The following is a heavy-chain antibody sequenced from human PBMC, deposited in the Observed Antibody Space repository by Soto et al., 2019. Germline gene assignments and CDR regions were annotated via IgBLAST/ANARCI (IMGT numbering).Heavy chain of an antibody. J-gene: IGHJ4*02. CDR1: GDSISTFY. V-gene: IGHV4-59*08. D-gene: IGHD6-19*01. CDR2: MFYTGST. Sequence: SETLSLTCSGPGDSISTFYWSWIRQPPGQGLEYIGYMFYTGSTYYNPSLKSRVTISVDTSKNQFSLKLRSVTAADTAFYYCARHGVAGTLYFDYWGQGVLVTVSS. CDR3: ARHGVAGTLYFDY.